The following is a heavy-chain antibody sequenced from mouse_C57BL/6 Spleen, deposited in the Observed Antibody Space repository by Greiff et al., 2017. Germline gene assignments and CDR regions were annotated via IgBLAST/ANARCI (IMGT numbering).Heavy chain of an antibody. CDR1: GFHIKDSY. Sequence: EVKLQESGAELVKPGASVMLSCTPSGFHIKDSYMHWVKQRTEQGLEWIGRIDPEDGETKYAPKFQGKAPITADTSSNTAYLQRSSLTSEDTAVYYCAYRTLYDYAFAYWGQGTLVTVSA. D-gene: IGHD2-4*01. CDR3: AYRTLYDYAFAY. J-gene: IGHJ3*01. V-gene: IGHV14-2*01. CDR2: IDPEDGET.